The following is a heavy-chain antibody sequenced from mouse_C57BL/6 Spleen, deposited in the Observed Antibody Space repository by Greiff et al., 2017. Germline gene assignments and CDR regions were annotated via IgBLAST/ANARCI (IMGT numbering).Heavy chain of an antibody. CDR1: GFNIKNTY. D-gene: IGHD1-1*01. V-gene: IGHV14-3*01. J-gene: IGHJ2*01. CDR2: IDPANGNT. Sequence: VQLQQSVAELVRPGASVKLSCTASGFNIKNTYMHWVKQRPEQGLEWIGRIDPANGNTNYAPKFQGKATITADTSSNTAYLQLSSLTSEDTAVYSGAKFDYYYGCGGWGQGTTLAVAS. CDR3: AKFDYYYGCGG.